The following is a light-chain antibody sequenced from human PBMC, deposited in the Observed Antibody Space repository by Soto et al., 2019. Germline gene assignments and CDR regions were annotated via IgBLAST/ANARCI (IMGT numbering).Light chain of an antibody. V-gene: IGLV2-23*01. CDR2: EGS. CDR3: CSYAGSSTYV. CDR1: NSDVGSYNL. J-gene: IGLJ1*01. Sequence: QSALTQPASVSGSPGQSITISCTGTNSDVGSYNLVSWYQQHPGKAPRLMIYEGSKRPSGVSNRFSGSKSGNTASLTISGLQAEDEADYYCCSYAGSSTYVFGTGTKLTV.